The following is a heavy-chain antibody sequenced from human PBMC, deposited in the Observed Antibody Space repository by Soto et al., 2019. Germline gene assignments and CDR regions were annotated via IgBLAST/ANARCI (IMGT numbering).Heavy chain of an antibody. Sequence: QVQLVQSGGEGKKPGASVKVSCKASGYTFTIYGINWVRQAPGQGLELMGWISPDNGNTNYAQKLQGRVTMTTDTSTSTAYMELRSLRSDDTAVYYCARALGYSGYAGMDVWGQGTTVTVSS. J-gene: IGHJ6*02. CDR1: GYTFTIYG. CDR2: ISPDNGNT. D-gene: IGHD5-12*01. V-gene: IGHV1-18*01. CDR3: ARALGYSGYAGMDV.